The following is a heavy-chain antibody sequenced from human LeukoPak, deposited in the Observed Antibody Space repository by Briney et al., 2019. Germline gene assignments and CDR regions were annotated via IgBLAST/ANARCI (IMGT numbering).Heavy chain of an antibody. J-gene: IGHJ6*03. CDR3: AKKGGSIQGMDV. CDR1: GFTFSSYG. CDR2: IRYDGSNK. V-gene: IGHV3-30*02. D-gene: IGHD1-26*01. Sequence: GGSLRLSCAASGFTFSSYGMHWVRQAPGKGLEWVAFIRYDGSNKYYADSVKGRFTIFRDNSKNTLYLQMNSLRAEDTAVYYCAKKGGSIQGMDVWGKGTTVTVSS.